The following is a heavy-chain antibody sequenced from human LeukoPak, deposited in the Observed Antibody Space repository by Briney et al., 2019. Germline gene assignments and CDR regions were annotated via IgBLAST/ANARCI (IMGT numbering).Heavy chain of an antibody. CDR3: AGHGTISSESYFDY. V-gene: IGHV4-59*08. J-gene: IGHJ4*02. CDR2: IHNSGRT. CDR1: GGSVSSYY. Sequence: PSQTLSLTCSVSGGSVSSYYCSWIRQPPGKGLEWIGYIHNSGRTNYNPSLKSRVTGFVDTSKNQVSLRLSSVTAADTAVYYCAGHGTISSESYFDYWGQGALVTVSS. D-gene: IGHD1-14*01.